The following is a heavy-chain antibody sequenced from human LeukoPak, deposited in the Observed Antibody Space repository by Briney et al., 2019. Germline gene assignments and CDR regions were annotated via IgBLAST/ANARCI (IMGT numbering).Heavy chain of an antibody. D-gene: IGHD5-18*01. CDR1: GLTFRNAW. CDR3: GYSYGYFDY. V-gene: IGHV3-15*01. CDR2: IKSKSDGGTT. Sequence: PGGSLRLSCAASGLTFRNAWMSWVRQAPGKRLEWVGRIKSKSDGGTTDYAAPVKGRFTISRDDSKNTLYLQMNSLKTEDTAVYYCGYSYGYFDYCGQGTLVSVSS. J-gene: IGHJ4*02.